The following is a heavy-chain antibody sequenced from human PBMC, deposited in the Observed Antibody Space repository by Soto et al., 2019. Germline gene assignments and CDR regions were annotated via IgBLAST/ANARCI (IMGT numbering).Heavy chain of an antibody. CDR3: ARDQSSRYWFDP. CDR1: GFTFSSYW. D-gene: IGHD2-2*01. J-gene: IGHJ5*02. Sequence: PGGSPRLSCAASGFTFSSYWMHWVRQAPGKGLVWVSRINSDGSSTSYADSVKGRFTISRDNAKNTLYLQMNSLRAEDTAVYYCARDQSSRYWFDPWGQGTLVTVSS. V-gene: IGHV3-74*01. CDR2: INSDGSST.